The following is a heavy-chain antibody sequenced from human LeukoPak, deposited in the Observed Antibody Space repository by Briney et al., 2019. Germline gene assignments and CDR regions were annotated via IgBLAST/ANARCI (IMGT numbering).Heavy chain of an antibody. CDR1: GLTISSYS. D-gene: IGHD3-22*01. Sequence: GGSLRLSCAASGLTISSYSMNGVRQAPGKGLQGVSYISRSSSTIYYADSVKGRFTISRDNAKDSLYLQMNSLRAEATAVYYCARDIFMAYYDSSGYFYWYFDLWGRGTLVTVSS. CDR3: ARDIFMAYYDSSGYFYWYFDL. V-gene: IGHV3-48*01. CDR2: ISRSSSTI. J-gene: IGHJ2*01.